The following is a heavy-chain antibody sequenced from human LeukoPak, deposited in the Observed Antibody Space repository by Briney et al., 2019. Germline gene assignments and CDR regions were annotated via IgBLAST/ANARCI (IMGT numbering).Heavy chain of an antibody. D-gene: IGHD3-10*01. V-gene: IGHV3-48*04. J-gene: IGHJ4*02. Sequence: GGSLRLSCAASGFTFSSYSMNWVRQAPGKGLEWVSYISSSSSTIYYADSVKGRFTISRDNAKNSLYLQMNSLRAEDTAVYYCARTNYGSGSYYLTIDYWGQGTLVTVSS. CDR2: ISSSSSTI. CDR1: GFTFSSYS. CDR3: ARTNYGSGSYYLTIDY.